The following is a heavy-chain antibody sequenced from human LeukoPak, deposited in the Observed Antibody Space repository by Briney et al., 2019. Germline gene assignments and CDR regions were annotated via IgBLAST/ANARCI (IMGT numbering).Heavy chain of an antibody. J-gene: IGHJ4*02. V-gene: IGHV3-11*01. D-gene: IGHD6-19*01. CDR1: GFTFSDYY. CDR2: ISSNGDIK. Sequence: GGSLRLSCAASGFTFSDYYMSWIRQAPGKGLEWVSDISSNGDIKSYAGSVGGRFTISRDNSKNSLYLQMNSLTAEDTAVYYCAREIVAGTFDYWGQETLLTVAS. CDR3: AREIVAGTFDY.